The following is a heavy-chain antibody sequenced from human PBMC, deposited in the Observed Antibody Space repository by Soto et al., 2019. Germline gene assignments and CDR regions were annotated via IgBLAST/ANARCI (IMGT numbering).Heavy chain of an antibody. Sequence: SQTLSLTCAVSRTSFTSNDWWTWVRRPPGRGLEWLGEFYRTGTTNYNPSLKSRVTISLDRSENQFSLKVTSLTAPDTAVYDCARRDPGTCVDYWGQGTLVTVSS. D-gene: IGHD1-7*01. CDR1: RTSFTSNDW. CDR2: FYRTGTT. V-gene: IGHV4-4*02. CDR3: ARRDPGTCVDY. J-gene: IGHJ4*02.